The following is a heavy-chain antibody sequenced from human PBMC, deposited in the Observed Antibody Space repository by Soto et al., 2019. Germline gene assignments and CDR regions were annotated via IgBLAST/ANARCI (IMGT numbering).Heavy chain of an antibody. J-gene: IGHJ6*03. CDR3: ARMSAGYSFSDYYYMDV. Sequence: ETLSPTCTVSGGSISSYYWSWIRQPPGKGLEWIGYIYYSGSTNYNPSLKSRVTISVDTSRNQFSLKLSSVTAADTAVYYCARMSAGYSFSDYYYMDVWGKGTTVTVSS. D-gene: IGHD5-18*01. CDR1: GGSISSYY. V-gene: IGHV4-59*01. CDR2: IYYSGST.